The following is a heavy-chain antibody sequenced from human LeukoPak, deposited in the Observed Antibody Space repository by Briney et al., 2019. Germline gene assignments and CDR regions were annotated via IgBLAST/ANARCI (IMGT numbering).Heavy chain of an antibody. CDR2: IYYSGST. V-gene: IGHV4-39*07. CDR3: ARGYCSGGSCYREGAFDI. Sequence: SETLSLTCTVSGGSISSSSYYWGWIRQPPGKGLEWIGSIYYSGSTYYNPSLKSRVTISVDTSKNQFSLKLSSVTAADTAVYYCARGYCSGGSCYREGAFDIWGQGTMVTVSS. CDR1: GGSISSSSYY. J-gene: IGHJ3*02. D-gene: IGHD2-15*01.